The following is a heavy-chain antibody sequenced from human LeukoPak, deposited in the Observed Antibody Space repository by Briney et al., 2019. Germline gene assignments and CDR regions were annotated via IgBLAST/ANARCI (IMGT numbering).Heavy chain of an antibody. J-gene: IGHJ4*02. V-gene: IGHV3-74*01. CDR2: INSDASDT. CDR3: ARICSSTDCLIPD. Sequence: GGSLRLSCAASGFTFGRHWMHWVRQAPGKGLVWISRINSDASDTNYADFVKGRFTISRDNAKNTVYLQINSLRDEDTAVYYCARICSSTDCLIPDWGQGTLVTVSS. D-gene: IGHD2-2*01. CDR1: GFTFGRHW.